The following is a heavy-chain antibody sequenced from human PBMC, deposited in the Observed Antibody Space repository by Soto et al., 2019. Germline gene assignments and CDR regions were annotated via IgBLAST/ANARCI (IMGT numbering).Heavy chain of an antibody. CDR1: GGSISSSSYY. J-gene: IGHJ6*02. CDR3: ARQVWFGEEAYYYYYYGMAV. D-gene: IGHD3-10*01. V-gene: IGHV4-39*01. CDR2: IYYSGST. Sequence: SETLSLTCTVSGGSISSSSYYWGWIRQPPGKGLEWIGSIYYSGSTYYNPSLKSRVTISVDTSKNQFSLKLSSVTAADTAVYYCARQVWFGEEAYYYYYYGMAVWGQGTTVTVSS.